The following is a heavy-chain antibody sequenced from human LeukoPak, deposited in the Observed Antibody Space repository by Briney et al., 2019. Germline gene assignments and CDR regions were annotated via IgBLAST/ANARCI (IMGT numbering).Heavy chain of an antibody. CDR3: ARAPGVPAAEFDY. D-gene: IGHD2-2*01. J-gene: IGHJ4*02. CDR2: IYYSGST. CDR1: GGSISSHY. Sequence: SETLSLTCTVSGGSISSHYWSWNRQPPGKGLEWIGYIYYSGSTNHNPSLKSRVTISVDTSKNQFSLKLSSVTAADTAVYYCARAPGVPAAEFDYWGQGILVTVSS. V-gene: IGHV4-59*11.